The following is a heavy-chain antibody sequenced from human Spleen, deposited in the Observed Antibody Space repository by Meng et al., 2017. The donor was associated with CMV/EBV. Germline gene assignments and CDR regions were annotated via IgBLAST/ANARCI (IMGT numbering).Heavy chain of an antibody. J-gene: IGHJ4*02. CDR2: IKQDGGEK. Sequence: GESLKISCAASGFTVSSYWLSWVRQAPGRGLEWVANIKQDGGEKYYVDSVKGRFTISRDNAKNSLYLQVKSLRAEDTAVYYCARGGVVEEPPAMTMWGQGTLVTVSS. CDR3: ARGGVVEEPPAMTM. D-gene: IGHD2-2*01. CDR1: GFTVSSYW. V-gene: IGHV3-7*01.